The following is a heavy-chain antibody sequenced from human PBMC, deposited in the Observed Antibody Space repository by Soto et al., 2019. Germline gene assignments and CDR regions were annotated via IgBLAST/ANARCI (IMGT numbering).Heavy chain of an antibody. J-gene: IGHJ4*02. CDR1: GFTFSSYA. CDR3: AKRQVITMIVVVPSFDY. Sequence: GGSLRLSCAASGFTFSSYAMSWVRQAPGKGLEWVSAISGSGGSTYYADSVKGRFTISRDNSKNTLYLQMNSLRAEDTAVYYCAKRQVITMIVVVPSFDYWGQGTLVTVSS. V-gene: IGHV3-23*01. D-gene: IGHD3-22*01. CDR2: ISGSGGST.